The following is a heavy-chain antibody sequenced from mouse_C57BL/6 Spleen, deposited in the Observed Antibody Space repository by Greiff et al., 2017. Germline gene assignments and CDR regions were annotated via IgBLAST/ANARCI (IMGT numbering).Heavy chain of an antibody. Sequence: QVQLKQPGAELVKPGASVKMSCKASGYTFTSYWITWVKQRPGQGLEWIGDIYPGCGSNNYNEKFKSKATLTVDTSSSKAYRQLSSLTSEDSAVYYCARSPFPRDYFDYWGQGTTLTVSS. J-gene: IGHJ2*01. CDR2: IYPGCGSN. V-gene: IGHV1-55*01. CDR1: GYTFTSYW. CDR3: ARSPFPRDYFDY.